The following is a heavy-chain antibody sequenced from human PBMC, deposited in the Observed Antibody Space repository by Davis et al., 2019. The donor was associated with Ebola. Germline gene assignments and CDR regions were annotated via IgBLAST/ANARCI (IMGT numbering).Heavy chain of an antibody. Sequence: SCKASGYTFTSYAMHWVRQAPGKGLEWVAVISYDGSNKYYADSVKGRFTISRDNSKNTLYLQMNSLRAEDTAVYYCARDGQLYSSSWYYFDYWGQGTLVTVSS. CDR1: GYTFTSYA. V-gene: IGHV3-30-3*01. D-gene: IGHD6-13*01. CDR2: ISYDGSNK. CDR3: ARDGQLYSSSWYYFDY. J-gene: IGHJ4*02.